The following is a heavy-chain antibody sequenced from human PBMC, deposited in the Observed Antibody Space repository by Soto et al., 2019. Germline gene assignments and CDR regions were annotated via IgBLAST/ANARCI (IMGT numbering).Heavy chain of an antibody. CDR3: ARIVVIPAAPDYYNYYGVDV. D-gene: IGHD2-2*01. Sequence: SETLSLTCTVSGGSISSSSYYWAWIRQPPGKGLEWIGNMYYSGSTYYNPSLKSRVTMSVDTSKNQFSLKLSSVTAADTSVYYCARIVVIPAAPDYYNYYGVDVWGQGTTVTV. J-gene: IGHJ6*02. V-gene: IGHV4-39*01. CDR2: MYYSGST. CDR1: GGSISSSSYY.